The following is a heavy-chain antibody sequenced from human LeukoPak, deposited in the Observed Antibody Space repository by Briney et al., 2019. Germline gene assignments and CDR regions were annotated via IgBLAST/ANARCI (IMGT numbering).Heavy chain of an antibody. Sequence: GGSLRLSCAASGFTFSSYCMHWVRQAPGKGLEEVAVISYDGSNKYYADSVKGRFTISRDNSKNTLYLQMDSLRAEDTAVYYCARSNIVVVTAGIFDYWGQGTLVTVSS. CDR3: ARSNIVVVTAGIFDY. CDR2: ISYDGSNK. CDR1: GFTFSSYC. J-gene: IGHJ4*02. V-gene: IGHV3-30*03. D-gene: IGHD2-21*02.